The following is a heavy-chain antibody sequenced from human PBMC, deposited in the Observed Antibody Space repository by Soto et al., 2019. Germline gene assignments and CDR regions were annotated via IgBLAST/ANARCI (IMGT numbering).Heavy chain of an antibody. J-gene: IGHJ4*02. CDR1: GFTFSSYS. CDR2: ISSSSSYI. D-gene: IGHD5-18*01. V-gene: IGHV3-21*01. CDR3: ARDQPGYSYGYGLGY. Sequence: AGGALRLSCAASGFTFSSYSMNLVRPAPGKGLEWVSSISSSSSYIYYADSVKGRFTISRDNAKNSLYLQMNSLRAEDTAVYYCARDQPGYSYGYGLGYWGQGTLVTVSS.